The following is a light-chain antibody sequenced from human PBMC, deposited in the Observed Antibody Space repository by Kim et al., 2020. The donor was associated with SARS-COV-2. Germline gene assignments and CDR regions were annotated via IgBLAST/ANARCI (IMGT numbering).Light chain of an antibody. V-gene: IGLV3-1*01. J-gene: IGLJ1*01. CDR2: RDN. CDR1: KLGDKY. CDR3: QAWDSSIYV. Sequence: VSPGQTASITCSGDKLGDKYASWYQQKPGQSPVVVIFRDNRRPSGIPERFSGSNSGNTATLIISGTQAMDEADYYCQAWDSSIYVFGTGTKVTVL.